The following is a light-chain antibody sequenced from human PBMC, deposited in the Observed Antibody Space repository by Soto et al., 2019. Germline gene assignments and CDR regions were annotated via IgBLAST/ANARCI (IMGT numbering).Light chain of an antibody. CDR2: DAS. Sequence: DIKMTQSLSTLSAPVGDRVTIICRASQSIASWLAWYQQKPGKAPELLIYDASSLKSGVPSRFSGSGSGTEFTLIISDLQPGDFATYFCQQDHTYVFGQGTNVDI. V-gene: IGKV1-5*02. CDR3: QQDHTYV. J-gene: IGKJ1*01. CDR1: QSIASW.